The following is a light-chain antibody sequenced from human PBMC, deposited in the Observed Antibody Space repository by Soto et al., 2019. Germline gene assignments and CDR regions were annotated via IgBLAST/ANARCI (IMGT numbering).Light chain of an antibody. J-gene: IGKJ5*01. CDR1: QGISSY. CDR3: QQYNNWLIT. Sequence: AIRMTQSPSSLSASTGDRVTITCRASQGISSYLAWYQQKPGKAPKRLIFAASSLHSGVPSRFSGSGSGTEFTLTISSLQSEDFAVYYCQQYNNWLITFGQGTRLEIK. CDR2: AAS. V-gene: IGKV1-8*01.